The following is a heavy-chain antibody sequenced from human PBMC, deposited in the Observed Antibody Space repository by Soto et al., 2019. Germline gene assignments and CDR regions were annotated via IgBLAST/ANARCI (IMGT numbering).Heavy chain of an antibody. J-gene: IGHJ4*02. CDR3: ARDKGDGSGSYYGY. CDR2: ISAYNGNT. Sequence: QVQLVQSGAEVKKPGASVKVSCKASGYTFTSYGISWVRQAPGQGLEWMGWISAYNGNTNYAQKLQGRVTMTTDTPTSKAYMELRSLSSDETAVYYCARDKGDGSGSYYGYWGQGTLVTVSS. D-gene: IGHD3-10*01. V-gene: IGHV1-18*01. CDR1: GYTFTSYG.